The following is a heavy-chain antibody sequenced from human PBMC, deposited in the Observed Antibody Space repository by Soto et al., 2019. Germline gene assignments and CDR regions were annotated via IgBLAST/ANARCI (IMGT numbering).Heavy chain of an antibody. CDR2: VKDKTDGETT. D-gene: IGHD3-10*01. V-gene: IGHV3-15*01. CDR3: TDLLRGVGAFDI. CDR1: GFSFTDLW. Sequence: EMQLVQSGGGLVKPGGPLRLSCAASGFSFTDLWMSWVPQAPGKGLEWVARVKDKTDGETTDYAAPAEGRFTISRDDSKNTLYLQMNSLKTEDTAVYYCTDLLRGVGAFDICGPGTMVSVSS. J-gene: IGHJ3*02.